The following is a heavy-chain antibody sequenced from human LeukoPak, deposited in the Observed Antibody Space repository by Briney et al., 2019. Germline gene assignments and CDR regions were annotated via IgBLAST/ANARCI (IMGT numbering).Heavy chain of an antibody. CDR2: ISGTGGST. CDR1: GFTFSSYV. CDR3: ATARTLRVTTSFDY. Sequence: PGGSLRLSCAASGFTFSSYVMNWVRQAPGRGLEWVSGISGTGGSTYYADSVKGRFTISRDNSKNTLYLQMNSLRAEDTAVYYCATARTLRVTTSFDYWGQGALVTVSS. V-gene: IGHV3-23*01. J-gene: IGHJ4*02. D-gene: IGHD4-17*01.